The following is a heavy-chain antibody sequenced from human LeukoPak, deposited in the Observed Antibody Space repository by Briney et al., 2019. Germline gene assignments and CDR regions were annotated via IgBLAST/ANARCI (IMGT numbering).Heavy chain of an antibody. Sequence: SETLSLTCTVSGGSISSSSYYRGWIRQPPGKGLEWIGSIYYSGSTYYNPSLKSRVTISVDTSKNQFSLKLSSVTAADTAVYYCAREVPAASGDDYWGQGTLVTVSS. V-gene: IGHV4-39*07. J-gene: IGHJ4*02. CDR2: IYYSGST. D-gene: IGHD2-2*01. CDR1: GGSISSSSYY. CDR3: AREVPAASGDDY.